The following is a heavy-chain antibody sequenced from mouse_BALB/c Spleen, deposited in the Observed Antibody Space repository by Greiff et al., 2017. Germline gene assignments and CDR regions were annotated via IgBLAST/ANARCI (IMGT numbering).Heavy chain of an antibody. Sequence: VQLQQSGTVLARPGASVKMSCKASGYSFTSYWMHWVKQRPGQGLEWIGAIYPGNSDTSYNQKFKGKAKLTAVTSASTAYMELSSLTNEDSAVYYCTRSSTTVVDLDYWGQGTTLTVSS. V-gene: IGHV1-5*01. J-gene: IGHJ2*01. D-gene: IGHD1-1*01. CDR3: TRSSTTVVDLDY. CDR1: GYSFTSYW. CDR2: IYPGNSDT.